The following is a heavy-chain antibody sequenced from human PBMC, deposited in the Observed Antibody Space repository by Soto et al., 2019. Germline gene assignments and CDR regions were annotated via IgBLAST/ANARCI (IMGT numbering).Heavy chain of an antibody. V-gene: IGHV1-69*08. J-gene: IGHJ4*02. D-gene: IGHD3-10*01. CDR2: IIPILGIA. CDR1: GGTFSSYT. Sequence: QVQLVQSGAEVKKPGSSVKVSCKASGGTFSSYTISWVRQAPGQGLEWMGRIIPILGIANYAQKFQGRVTITADKSTSTAYMELSSLRSEDTAVYYCAREQGDERIGELPYFDYWGQGTLVTVSS. CDR3: AREQGDERIGELPYFDY.